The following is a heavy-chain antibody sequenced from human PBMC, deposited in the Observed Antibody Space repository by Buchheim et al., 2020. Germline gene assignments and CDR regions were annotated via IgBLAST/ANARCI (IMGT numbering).Heavy chain of an antibody. CDR1: VGSISRGGYY. V-gene: IGHV4-31*03. CDR2: IYYSGST. Sequence: QVQLQESGPGLVKPSQTLSLTCTVSVGSISRGGYYWSWIRQHPGKGLEWIGYIYYSGSTYYNPSLQSRVTISVDTSKNQFSLKLSSVTAADTAVYYCVSQADCGGDCYSGWFDPWGQG. J-gene: IGHJ5*02. CDR3: VSQADCGGDCYSGWFDP. D-gene: IGHD2-21*02.